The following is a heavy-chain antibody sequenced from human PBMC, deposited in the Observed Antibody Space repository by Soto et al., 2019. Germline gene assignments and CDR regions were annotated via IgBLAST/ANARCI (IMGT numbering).Heavy chain of an antibody. Sequence: GRSRRLSWAVAGFTSSRYWIMWVSQAQEKVLEWVANIQTYGSEKYYMDSVTGRFTTCRYKARNFFCLQINSLTGTDTAVYVRTRDGSPFALDVWGLGTSVTVSS. J-gene: IGHJ6*02. D-gene: IGHD2-21*01. V-gene: IGHV3-7*03. CDR3: TRDGSPFALDV. CDR2: IQTYGSEK. CDR1: GFTSSRYW.